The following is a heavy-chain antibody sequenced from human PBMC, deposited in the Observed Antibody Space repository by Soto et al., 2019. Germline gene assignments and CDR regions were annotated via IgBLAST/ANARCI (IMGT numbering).Heavy chain of an antibody. CDR2: IWWDGSKK. CDR3: ARAYYGSGSQYNPLDY. CDR1: GFNLITYG. Sequence: QVQLVESGGGVVQPGRSLSRSCAASGFNLITYGMHWVRQAPGKGREWVAVIWWDGSKKYYADSVKGRFTISRDNSKNTLYLQMNSLRVEDAAVYYCARAYYGSGSQYNPLDYWGQGTLVTVSS. D-gene: IGHD3-10*01. V-gene: IGHV3-33*01. J-gene: IGHJ4*02.